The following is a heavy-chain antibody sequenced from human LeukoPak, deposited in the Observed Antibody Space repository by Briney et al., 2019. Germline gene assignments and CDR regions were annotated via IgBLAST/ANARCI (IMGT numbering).Heavy chain of an antibody. CDR3: AAFRYFDWLYPFDY. CDR2: IIPIFGTA. J-gene: IGHJ4*02. Sequence: ASVKVSCKAFGGTFSSYAISWVRQAPGQGLEWMGGIIPIFGTANYAQKFQGRVTITADESTSTAYMELSSLRSEDTAVYYCAAFRYFDWLYPFDYWRQGTLVTVSS. V-gene: IGHV1-69*13. CDR1: GGTFSSYA. D-gene: IGHD3-9*01.